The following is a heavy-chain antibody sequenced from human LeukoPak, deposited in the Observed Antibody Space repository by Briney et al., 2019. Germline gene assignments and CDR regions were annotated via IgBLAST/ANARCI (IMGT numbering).Heavy chain of an antibody. CDR2: ISGSGGST. CDR3: AKNGYSYGLYDAFDI. V-gene: IGHV3-23*01. D-gene: IGHD5-18*01. CDR1: GFTFSTYA. J-gene: IGHJ3*02. Sequence: GGSLRLSCAASGFTFSTYAVSWVRQAPGKGLEWVSAISGSGGSTYYADSVKGRFTIYKDNSKNTLYLQMNSLRAGDTAVYYCAKNGYSYGLYDAFDIWGQGTMVTVSS.